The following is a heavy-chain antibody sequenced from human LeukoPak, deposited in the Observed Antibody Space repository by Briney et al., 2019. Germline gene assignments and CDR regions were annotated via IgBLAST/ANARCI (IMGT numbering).Heavy chain of an antibody. CDR1: GGTFSSYA. CDR3: AGSQWELDWFDP. Sequence: GASVKVSCKASGGTFSSYAISWVRQAPGQGLEWMGRIIPILGIANYAQKFQGRVTITADKSTSTAYMELSSLRSEDTTVYYCAGSQWELDWFDPWGQGTLVTVSS. CDR2: IIPILGIA. V-gene: IGHV1-69*04. J-gene: IGHJ5*02. D-gene: IGHD1-26*01.